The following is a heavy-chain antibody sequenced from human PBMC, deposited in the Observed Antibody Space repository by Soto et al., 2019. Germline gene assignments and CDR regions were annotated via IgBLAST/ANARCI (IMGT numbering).Heavy chain of an antibody. CDR2: ISYDGSNK. CDR1: GFTFSSYA. V-gene: IGHV3-30-3*01. D-gene: IGHD4-17*01. CDR3: ARDFYGGNSFMVGDY. J-gene: IGHJ4*02. Sequence: QVQLVESGGGVVQPGRSLRLSCAASGFTFSSYAMHWVRQAPGKGLEWVAGISYDGSNKYYADSVKGRFTISRDNSKNTLYLQMNSLRAEDTAVYYCARDFYGGNSFMVGDYWGQGTLVTVSS.